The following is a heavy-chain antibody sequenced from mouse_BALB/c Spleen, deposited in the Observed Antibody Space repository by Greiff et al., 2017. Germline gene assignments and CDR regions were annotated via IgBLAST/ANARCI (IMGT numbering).Heavy chain of an antibody. Sequence: VQLQQSGAELMKPGASVKISCKATGYTFSSYWIEWVKQRPGHGLEWIGEILPGSGSTNYNEKFKGKATFTADTSSNTAYMQLSSLTSEDSAVYYCARKGHRYDLYYAMDYWGQGTSVTVSS. CDR2: ILPGSGST. D-gene: IGHD2-14*01. V-gene: IGHV1-9*01. CDR1: GYTFSSYW. CDR3: ARKGHRYDLYYAMDY. J-gene: IGHJ4*01.